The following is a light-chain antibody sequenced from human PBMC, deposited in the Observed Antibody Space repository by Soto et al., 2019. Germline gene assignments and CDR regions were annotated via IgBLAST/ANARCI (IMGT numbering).Light chain of an antibody. CDR1: SSDVGGYNY. V-gene: IGLV2-11*01. Sequence: QSALTQPRSVSGSPGQSVTISCTGTSSDVGGYNYVSWYQQHPGKAPKLMIYDVSKRPSGVPDRFSGSKSGNTASLTISGFQAEDEADYYCCSYXGSYVFGTGTKVTVL. CDR2: DVS. CDR3: CSYXGSYV. J-gene: IGLJ1*01.